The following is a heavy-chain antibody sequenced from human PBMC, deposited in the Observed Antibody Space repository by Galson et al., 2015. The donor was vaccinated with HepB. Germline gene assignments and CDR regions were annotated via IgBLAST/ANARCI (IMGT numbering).Heavy chain of an antibody. Sequence: SVKVSCKASGYTFTSYYMHWVRQAPGQGLEWMGIINPSGGSTSYAQKLQGRVTMTRDTSTSTVYMELSSLRSEDTAVYYCARKSRSGALGYYYYYGMDVWGQGTTVTVSS. J-gene: IGHJ6*02. V-gene: IGHV1-46*04. CDR1: GYTFTSYY. CDR2: INPSGGST. D-gene: IGHD3-10*01. CDR3: ARKSRSGALGYYYYYGMDV.